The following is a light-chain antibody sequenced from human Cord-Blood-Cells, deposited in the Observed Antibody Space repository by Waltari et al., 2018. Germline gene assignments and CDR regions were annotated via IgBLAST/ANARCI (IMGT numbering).Light chain of an antibody. CDR1: SSDVGGYNY. V-gene: IGLV2-8*01. CDR2: EVN. CDR3: SSYAGSNNFV. J-gene: IGLJ1*01. Sequence: QSALTQPPSASGSPGQSVTIPCTGTSSDVGGYNYVSWYQQHPGKAPKLMIYEVNKRRSGVPDLFSGAKCGNTAALTGSGLQAEDEADYYCSSYAGSNNFVFGTGTKVTGL.